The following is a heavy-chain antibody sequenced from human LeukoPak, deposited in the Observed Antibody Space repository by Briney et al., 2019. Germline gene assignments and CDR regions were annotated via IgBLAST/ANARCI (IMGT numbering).Heavy chain of an antibody. CDR3: ARDSSRYSSSWYWFDP. V-gene: IGHV4-4*07. D-gene: IGHD6-13*01. CDR1: GGSISSYY. CDR2: IYTSGST. J-gene: IGHJ5*02. Sequence: PSETLSLTCTVSGGSISSYYWSWIRQPAGKGLEWIGRIYTSGSTNYNLSLKSRVTMSVDTSKNQFSLKLSSVTAADTAVYYCARDSSRYSSSWYWFDPWGQGTLVTVSS.